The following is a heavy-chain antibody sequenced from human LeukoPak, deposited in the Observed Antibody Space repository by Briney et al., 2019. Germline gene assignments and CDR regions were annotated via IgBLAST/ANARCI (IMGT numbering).Heavy chain of an antibody. V-gene: IGHV1-46*01. CDR3: ARDKIHLGDY. D-gene: IGHD5-18*01. J-gene: IGHJ4*02. CDR2: INPSGGST. Sequence: ASVKVSCKASVYIFTNYYMHWVRQAHGQGLEWMGIINPSGGSTNYAQKFQGRVTLTRDTSTSTVYMELNSLRSDDTAVYYCARDKIHLGDYWGQGTLVTVSS. CDR1: VYIFTNYY.